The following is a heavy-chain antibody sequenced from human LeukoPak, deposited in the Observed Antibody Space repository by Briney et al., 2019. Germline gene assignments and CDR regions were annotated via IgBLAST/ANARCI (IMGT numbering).Heavy chain of an antibody. D-gene: IGHD5-18*01. J-gene: IGHJ4*02. CDR2: IFYSGSA. V-gene: IGHV4-59*01. CDR3: ARTLGYSNGFASDY. Sequence: SETLSLTCTVSGGSISSYYWSWIRQPPGKGLEWIGYIFYSGSANYNPSLKSRVTISVDTSKNQFSLKLTSVTAADTAVYYCARTLGYSNGFASDYRGQGTLVTVSS. CDR1: GGSISSYY.